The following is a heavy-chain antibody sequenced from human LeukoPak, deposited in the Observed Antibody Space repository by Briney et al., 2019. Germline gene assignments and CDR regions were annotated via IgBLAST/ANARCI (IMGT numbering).Heavy chain of an antibody. CDR2: IKQDGSEK. CDR1: GFTFSSYW. CDR3: ARVCSSTSCYPRTPTVDY. Sequence: PGGSLRLSCAASGFTFSSYWMSWVRQAPGKGLEWVANIKQDGSEKYYVDSVKGRFTISRDNAKNSLYLQMNSLRAEDTAVYYCARVCSSTSCYPRTPTVDYWGQGTLVTVSS. V-gene: IGHV3-7*01. J-gene: IGHJ4*02. D-gene: IGHD2-2*01.